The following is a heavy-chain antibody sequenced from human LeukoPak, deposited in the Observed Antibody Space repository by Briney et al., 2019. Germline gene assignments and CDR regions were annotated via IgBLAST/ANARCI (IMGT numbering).Heavy chain of an antibody. D-gene: IGHD7-27*01. CDR1: GYTFTSYD. CDR3: ARGPANWGYDY. Sequence: ASVKVSCKASGYTFTSYDINWVRQATGQGPEWMGWMSSNSGDTSYAQNFQGRVTMTRDTSISTAYMELSSLRSEDTAVYYCARGPANWGYDYWGQGTLVTVSS. J-gene: IGHJ4*02. V-gene: IGHV1-8*01. CDR2: MSSNSGDT.